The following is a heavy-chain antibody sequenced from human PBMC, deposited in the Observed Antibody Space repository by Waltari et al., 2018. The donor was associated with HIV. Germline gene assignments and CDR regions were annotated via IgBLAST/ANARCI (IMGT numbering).Heavy chain of an antibody. CDR1: GGSISSSSYY. J-gene: IGHJ4*02. CDR3: AALPNFWSGYYLRYYFDY. V-gene: IGHV4-39*01. D-gene: IGHD3-3*01. Sequence: QLQLQESGPGLVKPSETLSLTCTVSGGSISSSSYYWGWIRQPPGQGLEWIGSIYYRGCTYYNPSLKSRVTISVDTSKNQFSLKLSSVTAADTAVYYCAALPNFWSGYYLRYYFDYWGQGTLVTVSS. CDR2: IYYRGCT.